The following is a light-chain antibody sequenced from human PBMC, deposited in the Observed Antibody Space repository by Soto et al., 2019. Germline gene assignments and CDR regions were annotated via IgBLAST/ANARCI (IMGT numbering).Light chain of an antibody. J-gene: IGKJ4*01. Sequence: EIVMTQSPATLSVSPGETATLSCRASQSVSFHLAWYQQKPGQGPRLLIYGAFTRATGIPARFSGSGSGTDFSLTISSLESEGFALCYCQQYKNCPPLTFGGGTKVDIK. CDR3: QQYKNCPPLT. V-gene: IGKV3-15*01. CDR1: QSVSFH. CDR2: GAF.